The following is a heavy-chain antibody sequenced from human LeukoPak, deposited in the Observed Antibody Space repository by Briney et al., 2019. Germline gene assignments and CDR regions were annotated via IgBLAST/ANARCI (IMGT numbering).Heavy chain of an antibody. CDR3: TTDSGPNHDFWSGYLNYYYMDV. D-gene: IGHD3-3*01. CDR1: GFTFSNAW. V-gene: IGHV3-15*01. CDR2: IKSKTDGGTT. J-gene: IGHJ6*03. Sequence: GGSLRLSCAASGFTFSNAWMSWVRQAPGKGLEWVGRIKSKTDGGTTDYAAPVKGRFTISRDDSKNTLYLQMNSLKTEDTAVYYCTTDSGPNHDFWSGYLNYYYMDVWGKGTTVTVSS.